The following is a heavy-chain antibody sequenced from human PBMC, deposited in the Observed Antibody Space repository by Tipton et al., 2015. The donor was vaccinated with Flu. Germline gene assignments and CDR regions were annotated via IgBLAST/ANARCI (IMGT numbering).Heavy chain of an antibody. CDR1: GYSIISSSYS. CDR2: MYHTGSA. J-gene: IGHJ5*02. V-gene: IGHV4-39*01. Sequence: LRLSCTVSGYSIISSSYSWGWIRQPPGKGLEWIGNMYHTGSAYYNPSLKSRVTISLDTSRNQLSLKLDSVTAADTAVYYCARRDYSNYVSDPKSWFDPWGQGTLVTISS. CDR3: ARRDYSNYVSDPKSWFDP. D-gene: IGHD4-11*01.